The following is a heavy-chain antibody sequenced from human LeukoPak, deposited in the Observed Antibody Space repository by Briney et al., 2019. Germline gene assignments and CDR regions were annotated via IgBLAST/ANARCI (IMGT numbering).Heavy chain of an antibody. Sequence: PGGSLGLSCAATGLSVSNNYMTWVRQAPGKGLEWVSAIYGAGGTYYADSVKGRFPISRDNSKNTLSLQMNSLRAEDTAVYYCARIAAAGPIDYWGQGTLVTVAS. V-gene: IGHV3-53*01. CDR2: IYGAGGT. J-gene: IGHJ4*02. D-gene: IGHD6-13*01. CDR1: GLSVSNNY. CDR3: ARIAAAGPIDY.